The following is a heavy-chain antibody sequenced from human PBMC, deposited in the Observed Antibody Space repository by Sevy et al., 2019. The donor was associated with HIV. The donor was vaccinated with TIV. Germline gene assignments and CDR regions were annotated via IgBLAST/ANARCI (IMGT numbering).Heavy chain of an antibody. V-gene: IGHV3-23*01. J-gene: IGHJ4*02. CDR2: ITGSGDST. CDR1: GFTFNTYA. D-gene: IGHD1-26*01. CDR3: ASHGGSYPRHYIDY. Sequence: GGSLRLSCAASGFTFNTYAMSWVRQAPGRGLEWVAGITGSGDSTYYVDSVKGRFTISRDNSKDTRYLQMNSLRAEDTAVYYCASHGGSYPRHYIDYWGQGTLVTVSS.